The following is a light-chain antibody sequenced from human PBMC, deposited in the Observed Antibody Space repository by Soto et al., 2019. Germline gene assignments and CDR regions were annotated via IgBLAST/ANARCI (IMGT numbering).Light chain of an antibody. CDR2: GAS. CDR3: QQYGSSQYT. CDR1: QSVSSSY. J-gene: IGKJ2*01. V-gene: IGKV3-20*01. Sequence: EIVLTQSPGTLSLSPGERATLSCRASQSVSSSYLAWYQQKPGQAPRLLIYGASSRATGIPDRFSGSGSGTDFTLTISRLEPADFAVYYCQQYGSSQYTFGQGTRLAIK.